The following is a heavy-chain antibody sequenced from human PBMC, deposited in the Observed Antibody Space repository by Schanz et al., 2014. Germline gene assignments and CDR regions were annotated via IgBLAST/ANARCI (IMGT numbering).Heavy chain of an antibody. CDR2: IKQDGSEK. Sequence: EVQLVQSGGGLVQPGGSLRLSCAASGFIFSNSCMSWVRQAPGKGLEWVANIKQDGSEKYYVDSVKGRFTISRDNAENTLYLQMNTLRAEDTAVYYCAREDCSATSCYFRYWGQGTLVTVSS. CDR1: GFIFSNSC. V-gene: IGHV3-7*01. CDR3: AREDCSATSCYFRY. D-gene: IGHD2-21*01. J-gene: IGHJ4*02.